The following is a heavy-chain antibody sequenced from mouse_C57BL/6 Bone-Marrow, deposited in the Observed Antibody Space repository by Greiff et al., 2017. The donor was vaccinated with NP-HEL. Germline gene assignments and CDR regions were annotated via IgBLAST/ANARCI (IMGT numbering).Heavy chain of an antibody. V-gene: IGHV1-80*01. CDR3: AREGNDGYYDWYFDV. CDR2: IYPGDGDT. Sequence: VQLQQSGAELVKPGASVKISCKASGYAFSSYWMNWVKQRPGKGLEWIGQIYPGDGDTNYNGKLKGKATLTADKSSSTAYMQLSSLTSEDSAVYFCAREGNDGYYDWYFDVWGTGTTVTVSS. CDR1: GYAFSSYW. J-gene: IGHJ1*03. D-gene: IGHD2-3*01.